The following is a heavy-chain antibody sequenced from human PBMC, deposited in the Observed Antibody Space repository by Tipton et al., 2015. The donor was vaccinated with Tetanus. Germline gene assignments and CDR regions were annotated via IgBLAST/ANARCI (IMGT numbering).Heavy chain of an antibody. V-gene: IGHV3-11*01. CDR2: ISGSGNTM. CDR3: GILVRGVLLTRVIEY. CDR1: GGSISGGGYS. D-gene: IGHD3-10*01. Sequence: SLRLSCDVSGGSISGGGYSWSWIRQAPGKGLEWVSYISGSGNTMYLAEPMKGRMTTSRDNAKRSLYLEMNNLRVEDTAVYYCGILVRGVLLTRVIEYWGQGTLVTVSS. J-gene: IGHJ4*02.